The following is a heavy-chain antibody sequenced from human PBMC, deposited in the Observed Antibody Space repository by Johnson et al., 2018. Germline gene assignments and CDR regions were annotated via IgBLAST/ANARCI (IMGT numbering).Heavy chain of an antibody. CDR2: IRGKAHNYAT. CDR1: GFIFSGSP. CDR3: TRHPAYSGRYYGGYYYYMDV. Sequence: EVQLLETGGGLVQPGGSLKLSCAASGFIFSGSPIHWVRQASGKGLEWVGLIRGKAHNYATAYAASVKGRFTISRDDSKNTAYLQMNSLKTEDTAVYFCTRHPAYSGRYYGGYYYYMDVWGKGTTVTVSS. V-gene: IGHV3-73*01. J-gene: IGHJ6*03. D-gene: IGHD1-26*01.